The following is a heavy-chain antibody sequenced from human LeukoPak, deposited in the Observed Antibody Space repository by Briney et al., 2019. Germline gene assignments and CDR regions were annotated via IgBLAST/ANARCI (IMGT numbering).Heavy chain of an antibody. D-gene: IGHD6-19*01. J-gene: IGHJ4*02. V-gene: IGHV1-18*01. CDR2: ISAYNGNT. CDR3: ARDRRVAVAENFDY. Sequence: ASVKVSCKASGYTFTSYSISWVRQAPGQGLEWMGWISAYNGNTNYAQKLQGRVTMTTDTSTSTAYMELRSLRSDDTAVYYCARDRRVAVAENFDYWGQGTLVTVSS. CDR1: GYTFTSYS.